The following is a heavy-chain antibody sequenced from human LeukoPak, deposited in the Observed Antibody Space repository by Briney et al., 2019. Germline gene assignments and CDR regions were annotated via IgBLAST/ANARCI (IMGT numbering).Heavy chain of an antibody. CDR3: ARGRSNYYGSGSYFYY. D-gene: IGHD3-10*01. Sequence: GSLRLSCAASGFTFSSYSMTWVRQAPGKGLEWIGEINHSGSTNYNPSLKSRVTISVDTSKNQFSLKLSSVTAADTAVYYCARGRSNYYGSGSYFYYWGQGTLVTVSS. CDR1: GFTFSSYS. V-gene: IGHV4-34*01. CDR2: INHSGST. J-gene: IGHJ4*02.